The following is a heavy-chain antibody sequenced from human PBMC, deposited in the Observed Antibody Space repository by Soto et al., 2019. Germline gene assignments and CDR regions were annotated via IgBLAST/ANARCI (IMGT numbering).Heavy chain of an antibody. CDR1: GGTFSSCA. J-gene: IGHJ5*02. CDR2: IIPIFGTA. CDR3: ARXVTYYYDSSGYPSSQAP. V-gene: IGHV1-69*13. Sequence: SVKVSCKGSGGTFSSCAISWVRQAPGQGLEWMGGIIPIFGTANYAQKFQGRVTITADESTSTAYMELSSLRSEDTAVYYCARXVTYYYDSSGYPSSQAPWGQGTLVTVSS. D-gene: IGHD3-22*01.